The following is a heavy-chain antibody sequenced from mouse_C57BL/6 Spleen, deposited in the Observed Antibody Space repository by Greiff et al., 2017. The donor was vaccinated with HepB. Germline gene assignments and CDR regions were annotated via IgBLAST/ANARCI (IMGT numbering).Heavy chain of an antibody. CDR2: IYPGSGST. Sequence: QVQLKQSGAELVKPGASVKMSCKASGYTFTSYWITWVKQRPGQGLEWIGDIYPGSGSTNYNEKFKSKATLTVDTSSSTAYMQLSSLTSEDSAVYYCAREDYGSDYYAMDYWGQGTSVTVSS. CDR1: GYTFTSYW. V-gene: IGHV1-55*01. CDR3: AREDYGSDYYAMDY. D-gene: IGHD2-2*01. J-gene: IGHJ4*01.